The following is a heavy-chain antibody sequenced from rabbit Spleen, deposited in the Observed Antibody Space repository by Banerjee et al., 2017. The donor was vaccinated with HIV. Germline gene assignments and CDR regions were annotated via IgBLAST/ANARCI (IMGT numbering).Heavy chain of an antibody. J-gene: IGHJ4*01. V-gene: IGHV1S40*01. CDR2: IDTGSGNT. Sequence: QSLEESGGDLVKPGASLTLTCIASGVSFSGNSYMCWVRQAPGKGLEWIACIDTGSGNTYYASWAKGRFTISKTSSTTVTLQMTSLTAADTATYFCATNHYTGDFNLWGPGTLVTVS. D-gene: IGHD4-1*01. CDR3: ATNHYTGDFNL. CDR1: GVSFSGNSY.